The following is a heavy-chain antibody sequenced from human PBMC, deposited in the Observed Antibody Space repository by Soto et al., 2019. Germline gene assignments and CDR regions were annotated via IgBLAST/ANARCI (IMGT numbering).Heavy chain of an antibody. CDR1: GFTFSNYP. Sequence: EVQLLDSGGDLVQPCGSLRLSCAASGFTFSNYPMSWVRQSPVKWLEWVSAISGSGGSTYYADSVKGRFTISRYNCKDSSYLQMTSRRAGDTEVYYCAPSTRGRGFGPVTAGVPGFDYWGQGTRVTVSS. CDR2: ISGSGGST. V-gene: IGHV3-23*01. J-gene: IGHJ4*02. D-gene: IGHD3-3*01. CDR3: APSTRGRGFGPVTAGVPGFDY.